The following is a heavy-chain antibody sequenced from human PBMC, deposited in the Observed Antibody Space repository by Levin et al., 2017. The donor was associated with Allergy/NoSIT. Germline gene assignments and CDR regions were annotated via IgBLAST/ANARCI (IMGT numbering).Heavy chain of an antibody. D-gene: IGHD2-15*01. J-gene: IGHJ4*02. CDR1: GFTFSSYG. CDR3: ACQYCPGGTCFQKYDY. V-gene: IGHV3-23*01. CDR2: ISGTGDAT. Sequence: GESLKISCAASGFTFSSYGMSWVRQAPGEGLEWVSAISGTGDATYYADSVKGRFTISRDNSKNTLYLQLNSLRGEDTAVYYCACQYCPGGTCFQKYDYWGQGTLVTVSS.